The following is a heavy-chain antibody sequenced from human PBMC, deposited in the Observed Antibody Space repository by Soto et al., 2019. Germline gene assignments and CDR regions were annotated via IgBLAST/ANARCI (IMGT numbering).Heavy chain of an antibody. V-gene: IGHV3-30*18. Sequence: QVQLVQSGGVVVQPGGPLRLSCAASGFRFNSYGIHWFRQAPGTGLEWVAVVSYDGNNKHYADSVKGRFTISRDNSKNTLYMQMNSLILEDTAVYYCAKDHGDYSAVPDVPEGTPRVYYYYCMDVWGQVTTVTVTS. CDR1: GFRFNSYG. D-gene: IGHD2-21*01. CDR3: AKDHGDYSAVPDVPEGTPRVYYYYCMDV. J-gene: IGHJ6*02. CDR2: VSYDGNNK.